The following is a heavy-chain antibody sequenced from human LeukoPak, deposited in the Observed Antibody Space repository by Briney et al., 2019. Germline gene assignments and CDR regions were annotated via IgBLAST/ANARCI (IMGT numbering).Heavy chain of an antibody. D-gene: IGHD5-24*01. CDR1: GFTFTTSA. CDR2: IVVCSGNT. CDR3: AAELEMATDAFDI. V-gene: IGHV1-58*02. Sequence: TSVNVSCMASGFTFTTSAMQWVRQARGPRPEWIGWIVVCSGNTNYAQKFQDRVTITRDKSTGTAYMELSRLRTDDAAVYYCAAELEMATDAFDIWGQGTMVTVSS. J-gene: IGHJ3*02.